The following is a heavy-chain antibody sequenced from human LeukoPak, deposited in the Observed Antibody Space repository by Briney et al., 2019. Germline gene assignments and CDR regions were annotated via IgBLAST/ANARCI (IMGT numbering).Heavy chain of an antibody. V-gene: IGHV4-38-2*02. CDR3: ARGGNCSGGSCYSDRGWFDP. D-gene: IGHD2-15*01. Sequence: SETLSLTCTVSGYSISSGYYWGWIRQPPGKGLEWIGSIYHSGSTYYNPSLKSRVTISVGTSKNQFSLKLNSVTAADTAVYYCARGGNCSGGSCYSDRGWFDPWGQGTLVTVSS. J-gene: IGHJ5*02. CDR2: IYHSGST. CDR1: GYSISSGYY.